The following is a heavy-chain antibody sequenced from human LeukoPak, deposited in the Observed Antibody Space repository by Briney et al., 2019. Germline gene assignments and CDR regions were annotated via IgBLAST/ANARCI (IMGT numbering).Heavy chain of an antibody. CDR1: GFTFSSYW. J-gene: IGHJ4*02. V-gene: IGHV3-7*01. CDR2: IKQDGSEK. Sequence: GGSLRLSCAASGFTFSSYWMSWARQAPGKGLEWVANIKQDGSEKYYVDSVKGRFTISRDNAKNSLYLQMNSLRAEDTAVYYCARDVPVLTGYYSADYWGQGTLVTVSS. CDR3: ARDVPVLTGYYSADY. D-gene: IGHD3-9*01.